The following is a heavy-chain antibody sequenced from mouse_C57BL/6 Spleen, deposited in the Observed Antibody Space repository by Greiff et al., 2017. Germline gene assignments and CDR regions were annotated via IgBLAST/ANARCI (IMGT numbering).Heavy chain of an antibody. CDR2: ISYDGSN. Sequence: ESGPGLVKPSQSLSLTCSVTGYSITSGYYWNWIRQFPGNKLEWMGYISYDGSNNYNPSLKNRISITRDTSKNQFFLKLNSVTTEDTATYYCAREPYDYDGWYFDVWGTGTTVTVSS. CDR3: AREPYDYDGWYFDV. CDR1: GYSITSGYY. V-gene: IGHV3-6*01. D-gene: IGHD2-4*01. J-gene: IGHJ1*03.